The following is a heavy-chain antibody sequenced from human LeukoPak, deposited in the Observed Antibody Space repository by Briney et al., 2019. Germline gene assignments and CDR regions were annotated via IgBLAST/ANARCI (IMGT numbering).Heavy chain of an antibody. Sequence: SDTLSLTCTVSGDSISSYHWSWIRHPPGKGLEWIGYIYYSGSTNYNPSLKSRVTISVDTSKNQFSLKLSSVTAADTAVYYCATQYCSSTSCSYPFDPWGQGTLVTVSS. V-gene: IGHV4-59*07. CDR1: GDSISSYH. CDR2: IYYSGST. J-gene: IGHJ5*02. CDR3: ATQYCSSTSCSYPFDP. D-gene: IGHD2-2*01.